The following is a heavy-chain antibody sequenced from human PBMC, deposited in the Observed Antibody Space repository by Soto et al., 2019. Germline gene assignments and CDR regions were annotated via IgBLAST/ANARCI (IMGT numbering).Heavy chain of an antibody. CDR2: IKSKTDGGTT. V-gene: IGHV3-15*01. CDR3: TAPGIAVACFYYYYYKDV. Sequence: EVQLVESGGGLVKPGGSLRLSCAASGFTFSNDWMSWVRHAPGKGLEWVGRIKSKTDGGTTDYAAPVKGRFTISRDASNNTLYLQMNGLKTEDTAVYYCTAPGIAVACFYYYYYKDVWCKGTTVTVSS. CDR1: GFTFSNDW. D-gene: IGHD6-19*01. J-gene: IGHJ6*03.